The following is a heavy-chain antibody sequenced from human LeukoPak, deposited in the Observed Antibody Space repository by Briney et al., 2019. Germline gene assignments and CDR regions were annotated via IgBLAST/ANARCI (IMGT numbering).Heavy chain of an antibody. CDR3: ARGRRFGELGIDP. J-gene: IGHJ5*02. Sequence: SVKVSCKASGGTFSSYAISWVRQAPGQGLEWMGGIIPIFGTANYAQKFQGRVTITTDESTSTTYMELSSLRSEDTAVYYCARGRRFGELGIDPWGQGTLVTVSS. V-gene: IGHV1-69*05. CDR2: IIPIFGTA. CDR1: GGTFSSYA. D-gene: IGHD3-10*01.